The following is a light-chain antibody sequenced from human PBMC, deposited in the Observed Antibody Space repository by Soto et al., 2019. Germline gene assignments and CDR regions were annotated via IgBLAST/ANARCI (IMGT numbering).Light chain of an antibody. CDR3: QQYNNWPGT. CDR2: GAS. CDR1: ESVSNN. J-gene: IGKJ1*01. V-gene: IGKV3-15*01. Sequence: EILMTQSPATLSVSPGERATLSCRATESVSNNLAWYQQKPRQAPRLLIYGASTRAPGIPARFSGSGSGTEFTLTISGLQSEDCAVYYCQQYNNWPGTFGRGTKVDI.